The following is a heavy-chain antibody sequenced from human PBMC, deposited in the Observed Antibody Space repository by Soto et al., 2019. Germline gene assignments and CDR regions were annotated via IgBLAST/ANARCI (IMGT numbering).Heavy chain of an antibody. D-gene: IGHD1-1*01. CDR3: ARHGMATTTFDY. Sequence: SETLSLTCTVSGGSISSSSYYWGWIRQPPGKGLEWIGSIYYSGSTYYNPSLKSRVTISVDTSKNQFSLKLSSVTAADTAVYYCARHGMATTTFDYWGQGTLVTVSS. J-gene: IGHJ4*02. CDR1: GGSISSSSYY. CDR2: IYYSGST. V-gene: IGHV4-39*01.